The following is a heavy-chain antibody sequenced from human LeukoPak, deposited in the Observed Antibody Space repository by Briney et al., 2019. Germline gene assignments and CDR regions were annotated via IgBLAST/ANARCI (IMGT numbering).Heavy chain of an antibody. J-gene: IGHJ3*02. Sequence: ASVKVSCKASGYTFTAYYMHWVRLAPGQGLEWMGWINPNSGGTNYAQQFQGRVTMTRDTSISTAYMELSRLRSDDTAVYYCARHSSSDAFDIWGQGTMVTVSS. V-gene: IGHV1-2*02. D-gene: IGHD6-6*01. CDR3: ARHSSSDAFDI. CDR1: GYTFTAYY. CDR2: INPNSGGT.